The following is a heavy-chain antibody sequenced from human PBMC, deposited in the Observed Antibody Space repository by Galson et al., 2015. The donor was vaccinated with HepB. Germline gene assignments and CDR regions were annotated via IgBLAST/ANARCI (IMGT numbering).Heavy chain of an antibody. V-gene: IGHV3-48*03. CDR3: VRDDALWSWYFDS. D-gene: IGHD3-10*01. CDR2: ISSNGYMI. CDR1: GFTFGAYE. Sequence: SLRLSCAASGFTFGAYEMNWVRQAPGKGLEWISYISSNGYMIYYAESVKGCFTVSRDNARDSLYLQMNSLRVEDTAVYYCVRDDALWSWYFDSWGQGILVTVSS. J-gene: IGHJ4*02.